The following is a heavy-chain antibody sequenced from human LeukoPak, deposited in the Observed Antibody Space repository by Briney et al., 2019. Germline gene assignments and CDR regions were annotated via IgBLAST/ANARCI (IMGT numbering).Heavy chain of an antibody. D-gene: IGHD3-16*01. CDR2: INHTGTT. J-gene: IGHJ5*02. CDR3: ARFTPQGYGWGGYNRFDP. V-gene: IGHV4-34*01. Sequence: SETLSLTCAVYGASFSGYSWNWIRQSPGKGLEWIGEINHTGTTKYNPSLKSRVFISVDTSKNQFSLNLTSVTAADTAVYYCARFTPQGYGWGGYNRFDPWGQGTLVTVSS. CDR1: GASFSGYS.